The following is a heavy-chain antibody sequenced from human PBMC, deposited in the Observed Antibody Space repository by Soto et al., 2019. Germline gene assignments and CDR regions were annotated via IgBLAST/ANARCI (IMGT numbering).Heavy chain of an antibody. J-gene: IGHJ3*02. CDR1: GFTTSSFV. V-gene: IGHV3-30*18. CDR3: AKERGVLDAFDI. Sequence: QVQLVESGGGVVQPGTSLRLSCAASGFTTSSFVIHRVRQAPGKGLEWLAVISYDGNNQYYADSVKGRFTISRDNSKKTLYLQVNSLRAEDTAVYFCAKERGVLDAFDIWGQGTMVTVS. D-gene: IGHD3-10*01. CDR2: ISYDGNNQ.